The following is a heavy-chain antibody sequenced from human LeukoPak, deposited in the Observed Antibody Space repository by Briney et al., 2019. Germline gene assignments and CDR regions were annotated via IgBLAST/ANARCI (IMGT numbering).Heavy chain of an antibody. CDR3: ARVEVATSPPYYYYYYYMDV. J-gene: IGHJ6*03. D-gene: IGHD5-24*01. CDR1: GFTFSSYE. CDR2: IYSGGST. Sequence: TGGSLRLSCAASGFTFSSYEMNWVRQAPGKGLEWVSVIYSGGSTYYADSVKGRFTISRDNSKNTLYLQMNSLRAEDTAVYYCARVEVATSPPYYYYYYYMDVWGKGTTVTISS. V-gene: IGHV3-66*01.